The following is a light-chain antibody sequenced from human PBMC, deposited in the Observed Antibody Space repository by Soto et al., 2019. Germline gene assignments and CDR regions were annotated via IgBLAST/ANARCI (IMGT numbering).Light chain of an antibody. J-gene: IGKJ1*01. CDR1: HSVDSN. CDR3: QQYGSSPPRRT. V-gene: IGKV3D-15*01. CDR2: GAS. Sequence: EIVMTQSPGTLSVSTGQGATLSCRASHSVDSNLAWYQQRPGQAPRLLIFGASTRPTGIPDRFSGSGSGTEFTLTISSLQSEDFAVYYCQQYGSSPPRRTFGQGTKVEIK.